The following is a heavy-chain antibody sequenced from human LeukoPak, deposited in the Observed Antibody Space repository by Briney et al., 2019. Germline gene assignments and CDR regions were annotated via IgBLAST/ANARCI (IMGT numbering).Heavy chain of an antibody. Sequence: GGSLRLSCAASGFTFSSYAMHWVRQAPGKGLEWVAVISYDGSNKYYADSVKGRFTISRDNSKNTLYLQMNSLRAEDTAVYYCARASGYSGSRRWFDPWGQGTLVTVSS. CDR3: ARASGYSGSRRWFDP. V-gene: IGHV3-30*14. D-gene: IGHD5-12*01. CDR2: ISYDGSNK. J-gene: IGHJ5*02. CDR1: GFTFSSYA.